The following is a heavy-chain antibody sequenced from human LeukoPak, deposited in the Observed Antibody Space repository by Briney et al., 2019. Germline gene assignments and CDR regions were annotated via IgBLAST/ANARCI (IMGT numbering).Heavy chain of an antibody. D-gene: IGHD5-12*01. CDR1: GYTFTGYY. J-gene: IGHJ4*02. CDR2: INPNSGGT. V-gene: IGHV1-2*02. CDR3: AREYSGYDLSQGLYFDY. Sequence: ASVKVSCKASGYTFTGYYMHWVRQAPGQGLEWMGWINPNSGGTNYAQKFQGRVTMTRDTSISTAYMELSRLRSDDTAVYYCAREYSGYDLSQGLYFDYWGQGTLVTVSS.